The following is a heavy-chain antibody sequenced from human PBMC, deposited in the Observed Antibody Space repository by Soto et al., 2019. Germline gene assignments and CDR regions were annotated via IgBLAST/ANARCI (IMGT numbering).Heavy chain of an antibody. Sequence: GGSLRLSCAASGFTFSSYGMHWVRQAPGKGLEWVAVIWYDGSNKYYADSVKGRFTISRDNSKNTLYLQMNSLRAEDTAVYYCARDASSSVAVAGTDKTWLNFDYWGQGTLVTVSS. V-gene: IGHV3-33*01. CDR3: ARDASSSVAVAGTDKTWLNFDY. CDR1: GFTFSSYG. D-gene: IGHD6-19*01. J-gene: IGHJ4*02. CDR2: IWYDGSNK.